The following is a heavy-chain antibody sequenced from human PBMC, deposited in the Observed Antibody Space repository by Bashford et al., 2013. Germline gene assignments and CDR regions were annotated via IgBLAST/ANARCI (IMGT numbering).Heavy chain of an antibody. D-gene: IGHD3-3*01. CDR3: ARVGRTILECPNLYAPLLTY. CDR2: INPSGGST. J-gene: IGHJ4*02. V-gene: IGHV1-46*01. CDR1: GYTFTSYY. Sequence: ASVKVSCKASGYTFTSYYMHWVRQAPGQGLEWMGIINPSGGSTSYAQKFQGRVTMTRDTSTSTVYMELRSLRSDDTAVYYCARVGRTILECPNLYAPLLTYSGQGTPGQRSPQ.